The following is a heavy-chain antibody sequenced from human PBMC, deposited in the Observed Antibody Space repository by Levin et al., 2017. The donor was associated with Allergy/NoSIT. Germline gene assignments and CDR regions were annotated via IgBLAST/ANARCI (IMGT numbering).Heavy chain of an antibody. CDR3: ARAHNSGYYDFDY. D-gene: IGHD3-22*01. CDR2: IGTAGDT. V-gene: IGHV3-13*01. J-gene: IGHJ4*02. CDR1: GFTFSSYA. Sequence: GGSLRLSCAASGFTFSSYAMHWVRQPTGNSPEWVSAIGTAGDTYYPGSVKGRFTISRENGKNSLYLQMNSLRAGDTAVYYCARAHNSGYYDFDYWGQGTLVTVSS.